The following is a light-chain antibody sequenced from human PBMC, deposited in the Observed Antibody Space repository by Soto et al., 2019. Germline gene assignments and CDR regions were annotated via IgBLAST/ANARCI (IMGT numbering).Light chain of an antibody. CDR3: SSYTSDSTYV. Sequence: QSVLTQPASVSGSPVQSITISCTGTSTDVGRYNYVSWYQQHPGKAPKLMIYDVSNRPSGVSSRFSGSKSGITASLTISGLQAEDEADYYCSSYTSDSTYVFGTGTKVTVL. V-gene: IGLV2-14*01. CDR2: DVS. J-gene: IGLJ1*01. CDR1: STDVGRYNY.